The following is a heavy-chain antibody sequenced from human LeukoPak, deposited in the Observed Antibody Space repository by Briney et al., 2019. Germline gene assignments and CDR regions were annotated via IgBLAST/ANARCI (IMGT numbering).Heavy chain of an antibody. CDR3: ARGLRYDFWSGYYFDY. V-gene: IGHV1-69*13. D-gene: IGHD3-3*01. CDR1: GYTFTSYY. CDR2: IIPIFGTA. J-gene: IGHJ4*02. Sequence: GASVKVSCKASGYTFTSYYMHWVRQAPGQGLEWMGGIIPIFGTANYAQKFQGRVTITADESTSTAYMELSSLRSEDTAVYYCARGLRYDFWSGYYFDYWGQGTLVTVSS.